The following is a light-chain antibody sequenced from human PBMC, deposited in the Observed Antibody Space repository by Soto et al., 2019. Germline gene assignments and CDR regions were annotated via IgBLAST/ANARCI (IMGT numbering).Light chain of an antibody. CDR1: SRDVGGYNY. V-gene: IGLV2-8*01. Sequence: QSALTQPPSASGSPGQSVTISCTGTSRDVGGYNYVSWYQQHPGKAPKLMIYEVSKWPSGVPDRFSGSKSGNTASLTVSGLQAEDEADYYCSSYAGSKGVVFGGGTKLTVL. CDR2: EVS. J-gene: IGLJ2*01. CDR3: SSYAGSKGVV.